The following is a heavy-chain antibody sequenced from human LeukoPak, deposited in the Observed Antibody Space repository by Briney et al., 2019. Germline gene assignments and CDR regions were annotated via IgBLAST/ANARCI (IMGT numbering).Heavy chain of an antibody. V-gene: IGHV4-34*01. J-gene: IGHJ4*02. Sequence: SETLSLTCAVYGGSFSGYYWSGIPQPPGKGLEWIVEINHSGRTNSNPSLKRRVTISVKTSKNQLALKLSSVTAADTAVYCWARCSAIELWFYYWGQGTLVTVSS. D-gene: IGHD5-18*01. CDR1: GGSFSGYY. CDR3: ARCSAIELWFYY. CDR2: INHSGRT.